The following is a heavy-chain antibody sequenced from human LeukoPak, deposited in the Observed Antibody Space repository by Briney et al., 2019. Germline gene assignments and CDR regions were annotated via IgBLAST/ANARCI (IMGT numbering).Heavy chain of an antibody. CDR2: ISESGGST. V-gene: IGHV3-23*01. Sequence: GGSLRLSCAASGLPFSTYVMNGAREPPGKGLEGVSTISESGGSTYYADSVKGRFTIARDNSKSTLYLQMNSLRAEDTAVYYCGRYYVMDVWGQGSSVTVSS. CDR1: GLPFSTYV. J-gene: IGHJ6*02. CDR3: GRYYVMDV.